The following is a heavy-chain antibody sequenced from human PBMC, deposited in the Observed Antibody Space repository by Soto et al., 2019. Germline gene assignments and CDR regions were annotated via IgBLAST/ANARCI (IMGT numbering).Heavy chain of an antibody. CDR1: GYSFTSYW. D-gene: IGHD3-3*01. J-gene: IGHJ6*02. CDR2: IDPSDSYT. Sequence: LKISCKGSGYSFTSYWISWVRQMPGKGLEWMGRIDPSDSYTNYSPSFQGHVTISADKSISTAYLQWSSLKASDTAMYYCWSGYYTDYYYGMDVWGQGTTVTVS. CDR3: WSGYYTDYYYGMDV. V-gene: IGHV5-10-1*01.